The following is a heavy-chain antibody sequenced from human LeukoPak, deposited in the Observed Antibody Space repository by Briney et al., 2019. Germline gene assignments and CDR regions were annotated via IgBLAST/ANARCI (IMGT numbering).Heavy chain of an antibody. Sequence: SETLSLTCTVSGGSISSYYWSWIRQPPGKGLEWIGYIYYSGSTNYNPSLKSRVTISVDTSKNQFSLKLSSVTAADTAVYYCASPLYSSSHFDFWGQGALVTVSS. CDR1: GGSISSYY. V-gene: IGHV4-59*08. CDR3: ASPLYSSSHFDF. J-gene: IGHJ4*02. D-gene: IGHD6-6*01. CDR2: IYYSGST.